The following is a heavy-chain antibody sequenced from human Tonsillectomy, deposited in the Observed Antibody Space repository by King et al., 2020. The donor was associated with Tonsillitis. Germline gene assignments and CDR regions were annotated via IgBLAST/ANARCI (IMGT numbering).Heavy chain of an antibody. V-gene: IGHV4-61*02. D-gene: IGHD2/OR15-2a*01. J-gene: IGHJ4*02. CDR3: SRGNTYVDFDI. CDR2: IHTSGST. CDR1: RGSISSGSYY. Sequence: VQLQESGPGLVKPSQTLSLTCTVSRGSISSGSYYWSLLRQPAGKGLEWIGRIHTSGSTEFNPSLNSRVAIAVDTSKNQLSLMLSSVTAADTAVYFCSRGNTYVDFDIWGQGTLVTVSS.